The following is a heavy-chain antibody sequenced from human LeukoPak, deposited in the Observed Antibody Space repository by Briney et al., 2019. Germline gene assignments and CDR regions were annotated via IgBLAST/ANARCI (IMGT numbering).Heavy chain of an antibody. Sequence: GGSLRLSCAASGFTFSSYAMSWVRQAPGKGLEWVSAISGSGGSTYYADSVKGRFTISRDNSKNTLYLQMNSLRAEDTAVYYCAKDRVLRYFDWLPDFDYWGQGTLVTVSS. CDR2: ISGSGGST. D-gene: IGHD3-9*01. CDR3: AKDRVLRYFDWLPDFDY. CDR1: GFTFSSYA. J-gene: IGHJ4*02. V-gene: IGHV3-23*01.